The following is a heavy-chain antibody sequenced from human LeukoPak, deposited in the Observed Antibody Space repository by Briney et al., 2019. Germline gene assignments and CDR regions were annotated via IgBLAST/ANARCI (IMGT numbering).Heavy chain of an antibody. D-gene: IGHD5-12*01. Sequence: SVKVSCKASGGTFSSYAISWVRQAPGQGLEWMGGIIPIFGTANYAQKFQGSVTITTDESTSTAYMELSSPRSEDTAVYYCATVYIAATTKRAFDIGGQGTMVTVSS. CDR2: IIPIFGTA. J-gene: IGHJ3*02. CDR3: ATVYIAATTKRAFDI. V-gene: IGHV1-69*05. CDR1: GGTFSSYA.